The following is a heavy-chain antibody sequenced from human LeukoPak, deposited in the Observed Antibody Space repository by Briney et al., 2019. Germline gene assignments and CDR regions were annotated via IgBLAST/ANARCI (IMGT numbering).Heavy chain of an antibody. J-gene: IGHJ1*01. CDR2: INHSGST. CDR1: GGSFSGYY. V-gene: IGHV4-34*01. Sequence: PSETLSLTCAVYGGSFSGYYWSWIRQPPGKGLEWIGEINHSGSTNYNPSLKSRVTISVDTSKNQFSLKLSSVTAADTAVYYCARGWKYYYDSSGYFIFQHWGQGTLVTVSS. D-gene: IGHD3-22*01. CDR3: ARGWKYYYDSSGYFIFQH.